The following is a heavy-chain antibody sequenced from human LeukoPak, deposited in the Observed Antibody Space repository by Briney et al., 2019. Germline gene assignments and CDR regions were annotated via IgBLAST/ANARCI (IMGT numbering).Heavy chain of an antibody. J-gene: IGHJ6*03. CDR1: GFTFSSYG. CDR3: AKDLWPGDYVWYNYMDV. V-gene: IGHV3-33*06. D-gene: IGHD4-17*01. CDR2: MWYDGSNK. Sequence: PGRSLRLSCAASGFTFSSYGMHWVRQAPGKGLEWVAVMWYDGSNKYYADSVKGRFTISRDNSKNTLYLQMNSLRAEDTAVYYCAKDLWPGDYVWYNYMDVWGKGTTVTVSS.